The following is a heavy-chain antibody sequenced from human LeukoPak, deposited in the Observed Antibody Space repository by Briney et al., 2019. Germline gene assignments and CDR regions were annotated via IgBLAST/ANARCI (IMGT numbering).Heavy chain of an antibody. Sequence: GASVKVSCKASGYTFTGYYMHWVRQAPGQGLEWMGRINPNSGGTNYAQKFQGRVTMTRDTSISTAYMELSRLRSDDTAVYYYARVSSGWYSFDYWGQGTLVTVSS. CDR3: ARVSSGWYSFDY. V-gene: IGHV1-2*06. CDR2: INPNSGGT. CDR1: GYTFTGYY. D-gene: IGHD6-19*01. J-gene: IGHJ4*02.